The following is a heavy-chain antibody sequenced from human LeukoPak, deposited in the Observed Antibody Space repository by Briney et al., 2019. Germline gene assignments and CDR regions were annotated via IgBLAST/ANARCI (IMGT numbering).Heavy chain of an antibody. D-gene: IGHD3-3*01. CDR3: AKERYAEWLFWAFDY. Sequence: PGGSLRLSCAASGFTFSNYGVHWVRQAPGKGLEWVAFIRYDGSNKYYADSVKGRFTISRDNSKNTLYLQMNSLRAEDTAVYYCAKERYAEWLFWAFDYWGQGTLVTVSS. J-gene: IGHJ4*02. V-gene: IGHV3-30*02. CDR2: IRYDGSNK. CDR1: GFTFSNYG.